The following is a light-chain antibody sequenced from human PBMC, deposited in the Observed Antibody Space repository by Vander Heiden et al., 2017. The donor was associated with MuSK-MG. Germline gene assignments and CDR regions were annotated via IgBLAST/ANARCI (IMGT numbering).Light chain of an antibody. CDR1: SSDVGSYNL. CDR2: EVS. CDR3: CSYAGSSTL. J-gene: IGLJ2*01. V-gene: IGLV2-23*02. Sequence: QSALTQPASVPGPPGQSITISCTGTSSDVGSYNLVSWYQQHPGKAPKLMIYEVSKRPSGVSNRFSGSKSGNTASLTISGLQAEDEADYYCCSYAGSSTLFGGGTKLTVL.